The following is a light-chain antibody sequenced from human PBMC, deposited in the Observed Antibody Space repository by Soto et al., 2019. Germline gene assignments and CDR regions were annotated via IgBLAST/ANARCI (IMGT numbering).Light chain of an antibody. Sequence: DIQMTQSPSTLSASVGDRVTITCRASQTITTSLAWYQQKPGKAPKLLIYKASSLESGVPSRFSGSGSGTEFPPNISRLQPDDFATYYCQQYDSYSLRTFGQGTRVEI. CDR1: QTITTS. CDR3: QQYDSYSLRT. V-gene: IGKV1-5*03. J-gene: IGKJ1*01. CDR2: KAS.